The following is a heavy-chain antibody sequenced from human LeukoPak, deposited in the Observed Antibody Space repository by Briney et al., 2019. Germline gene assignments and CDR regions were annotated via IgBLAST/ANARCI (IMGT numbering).Heavy chain of an antibody. CDR2: IIPILGIA. D-gene: IGHD2-21*01. CDR1: GGTFSSYA. J-gene: IGHJ4*02. V-gene: IGHV1-69*04. Sequence: GASVKVSCKASGGTFSSYAISWVRQAPGQGLEWMGRIIPILGIANYAQKFQGRVTITADKSTSTAYMELSSLRSEDTAVYYCARALGGDYYLDYWGQGTLVTVSS. CDR3: ARALGGDYYLDY.